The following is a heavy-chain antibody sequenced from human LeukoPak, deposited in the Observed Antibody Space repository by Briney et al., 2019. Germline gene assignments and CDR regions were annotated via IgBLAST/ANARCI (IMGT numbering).Heavy chain of an antibody. D-gene: IGHD4-17*01. CDR2: IKSKTDGGTT. CDR1: GFTFSNAW. V-gene: IGHV3-15*01. Sequence: PGGSLRLSCAASGFTFSNAWMSWVRQAPGKGLEWVGRIKSKTDGGTTDYAAPVKGRFTISRDDSKNTLYLQMNSLRAEDTAVYYCAKGAHYGDYASWGQGTLVTVSS. CDR3: AKGAHYGDYAS. J-gene: IGHJ5*02.